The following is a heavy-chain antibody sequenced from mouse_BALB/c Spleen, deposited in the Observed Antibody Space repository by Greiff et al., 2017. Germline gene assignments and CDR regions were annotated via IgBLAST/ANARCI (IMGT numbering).Heavy chain of an antibody. D-gene: IGHD2-1*01. CDR2: IYPGDGDT. V-gene: IGHV1-80*01. CDR3: ASEAYYGNPGFAY. Sequence: VQLQQSGAELVRPGSSVKISCKASGYAFSSYWMNWVKQRPGQGLEWIGQIYPGDGDTNYNGKFKGKATLTADKSSSTAYMQLSSLTSEDSAVYVCASEAYYGNPGFAYWGQGTLVTVSA. J-gene: IGHJ3*01. CDR1: GYAFSSYW.